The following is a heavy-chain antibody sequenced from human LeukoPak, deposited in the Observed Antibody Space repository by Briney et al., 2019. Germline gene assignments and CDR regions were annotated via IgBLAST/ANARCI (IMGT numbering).Heavy chain of an antibody. J-gene: IGHJ4*02. D-gene: IGHD3-22*01. CDR1: GGTFSSYA. CDR2: ISTYNHNT. CDR3: AREFFDSNRRDYFDY. Sequence: GASVKVSCKASGGTFSSYAISWVRQAPGLGLEWMGWISTYNHNTNCAQKLQGRVTMTTDTSTSTAYMELRSLRSDDTAVYYCAREFFDSNRRDYFDYWGQGTLVTVSS. V-gene: IGHV1-18*01.